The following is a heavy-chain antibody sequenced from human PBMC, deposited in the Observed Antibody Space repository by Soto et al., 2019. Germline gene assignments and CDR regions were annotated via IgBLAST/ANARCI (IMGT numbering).Heavy chain of an antibody. CDR1: GGSISSYY. D-gene: IGHD3-10*02. CDR3: ARVAYDVRGVITYYYGLDV. Sequence: SETLSLTCTVSGGSISSYYWSLIRQPPGKGLEWIGYIYYSGSTNYNPSLKSRVTISVDTSKNQFSLRLMSVTAADSAMYFCARVAYDVRGVITYYYGLDVWGPGTTVTVSS. V-gene: IGHV4-59*12. CDR2: IYYSGST. J-gene: IGHJ6*02.